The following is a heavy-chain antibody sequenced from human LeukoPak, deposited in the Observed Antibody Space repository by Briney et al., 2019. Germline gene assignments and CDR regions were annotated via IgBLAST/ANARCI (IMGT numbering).Heavy chain of an antibody. V-gene: IGHV4-31*03. CDR3: ARELAAASRGFDY. Sequence: SQTLSLTCTVSGGSISSGGYYWSWIRQHPGKGLEWIGYIYYSGSTYYNPSLKSRVTISVVTSKNQFSLKLSSVTAADTAVYYCARELAAASRGFDYWGQGTLVTVSS. CDR2: IYYSGST. D-gene: IGHD6-13*01. J-gene: IGHJ4*02. CDR1: GGSISSGGYY.